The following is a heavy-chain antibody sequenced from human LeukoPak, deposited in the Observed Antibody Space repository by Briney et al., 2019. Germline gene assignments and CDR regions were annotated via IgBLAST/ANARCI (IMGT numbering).Heavy chain of an antibody. CDR3: ARDSPGGRIAARPWDY. CDR1: GYTFTKYA. CDR2: INPSGGST. D-gene: IGHD6-6*01. Sequence: ASVKVSCKASGYTFTKYAMHWVRQAPGQGLEWMGIINPSGGSTSYAQKFQGRVTMTRDTSTSTVYMELSSLRSEDTAVYYCARDSPGGRIAARPWDYWGQGTLVTVSS. V-gene: IGHV1-46*01. J-gene: IGHJ4*02.